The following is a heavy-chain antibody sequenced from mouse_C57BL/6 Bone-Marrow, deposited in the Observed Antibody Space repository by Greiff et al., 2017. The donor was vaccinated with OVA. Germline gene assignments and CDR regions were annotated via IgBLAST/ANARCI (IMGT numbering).Heavy chain of an antibody. CDR3: AREAFITTSGFAY. J-gene: IGHJ3*01. V-gene: IGHV1-4*01. CDR1: GYTFTSYT. Sequence: QVQLQQSGAELARPGASVKMSCKASGYTFTSYTMHWVKQRPGQGLEWIGYINPSSGYTKYNEKFKGKATLTVDTSSSTAYMQLSSLTSEDSAVYFCAREAFITTSGFAYWGQGTLVTVSA. CDR2: INPSSGYT. D-gene: IGHD1-1*01.